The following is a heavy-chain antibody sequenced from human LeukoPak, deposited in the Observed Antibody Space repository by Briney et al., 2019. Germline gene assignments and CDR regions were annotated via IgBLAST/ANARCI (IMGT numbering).Heavy chain of an antibody. D-gene: IGHD2-15*01. CDR2: ISHSGST. CDR3: AREGGCSGGSCSAFDY. Sequence: PGGSLRLSCAASGFTFKKYWMNWVRQPPGKGLEWIGEISHSGSTNYNPSLKSRVSISVDKSNNQFSLRLASVTAADTAVYYCAREGGCSGGSCSAFDYWGQGTLVTVSS. V-gene: IGHV4-4*02. J-gene: IGHJ4*02. CDR1: GFTFKKYW.